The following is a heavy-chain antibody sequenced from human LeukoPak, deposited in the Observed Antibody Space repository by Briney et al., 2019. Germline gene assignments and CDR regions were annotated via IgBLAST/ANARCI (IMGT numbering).Heavy chain of an antibody. CDR3: VRDHEVITPAVGHWFDP. D-gene: IGHD4-23*01. Sequence: SETLSLTCTVSGGSISSHYWSWIRQPPGKGLEWIGYIHYTGHTRYNPSLMNRVSISADTSKNQFSLILNSLTTADTAVYYCVRDHEVITPAVGHWFDPWGQGPSHRLL. J-gene: IGHJ5*02. V-gene: IGHV4-59*11. CDR1: GGSISSHY. CDR2: IHYTGHT.